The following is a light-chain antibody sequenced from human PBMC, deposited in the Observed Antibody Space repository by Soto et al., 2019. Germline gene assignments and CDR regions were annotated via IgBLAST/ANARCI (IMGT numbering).Light chain of an antibody. J-gene: IGLJ2*01. CDR2: EVS. CDR3: SSYTSTSTVI. Sequence: QSVLTQPASVSGSPGQSITISCTGTSSDVGAYKYVSWYQQHPGKAPKLMIYEVSNRPSGVSNRFSGSKSGNTASLTISGLQAEDGADYYCSSYTSTSTVIFGGGIKLTVL. V-gene: IGLV2-14*01. CDR1: SSDVGAYKY.